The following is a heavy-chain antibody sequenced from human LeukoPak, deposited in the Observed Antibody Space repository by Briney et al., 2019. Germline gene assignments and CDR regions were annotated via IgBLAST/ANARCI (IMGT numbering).Heavy chain of an antibody. J-gene: IGHJ4*02. Sequence: PGGSLRLSCVVSGFSVSSTYMTWVRQAPGKGLQWVSVILDNGITTYADSVKGRFSISRDNSKSTVYLQMNSLSVDDTAVYYCVRDKGVRRTERFDSWGPGTLVTVSS. D-gene: IGHD3-10*01. CDR1: GFSVSSTY. V-gene: IGHV3-53*01. CDR2: ILDNGIT. CDR3: VRDKGVRRTERFDS.